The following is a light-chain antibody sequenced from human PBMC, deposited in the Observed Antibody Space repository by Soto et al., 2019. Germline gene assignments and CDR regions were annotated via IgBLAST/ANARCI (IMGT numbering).Light chain of an antibody. V-gene: IGLV1-44*01. Sequence: QAVVTQPPSASATPGQRVTISCSGSSSNIGTNDVNWYQQLPGTAPKLLIYTNNQRPSGVPDRFSGSKSGTSASLAINGLQSEDEADYYCAARDGSLDAWVFGGGTKLTVL. J-gene: IGLJ3*02. CDR2: TNN. CDR1: SSNIGTND. CDR3: AARDGSLDAWV.